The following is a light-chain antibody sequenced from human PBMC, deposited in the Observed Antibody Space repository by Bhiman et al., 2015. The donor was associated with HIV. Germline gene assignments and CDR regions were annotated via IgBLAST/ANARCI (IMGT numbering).Light chain of an antibody. Sequence: SYELTQPPSVSVSPGQTASITCSGDKLGHKYVCWYQQKPGQSPVLVIYQDTKRPSGIPERFSGTNSGNTATLTISGTQAMDEADYYCQAWDSSSGGVFGTGTKVTVL. CDR2: QDT. V-gene: IGLV3-1*01. CDR3: QAWDSSSGGV. J-gene: IGLJ1*01. CDR1: KLGHKY.